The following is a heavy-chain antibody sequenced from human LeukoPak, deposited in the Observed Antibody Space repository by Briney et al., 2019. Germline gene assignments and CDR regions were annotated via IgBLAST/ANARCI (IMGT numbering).Heavy chain of an antibody. CDR3: AREHPMGQQLGFGAFDI. V-gene: IGHV3-48*04. D-gene: IGHD6-13*01. Sequence: GGSLRLSCAASGFTFSSYSMNWVRQAPGKGLEWVSYISSSSSTIYYADSVKGRFTISRDNAKNSLYLQMNSLRAEDTAVYYCAREHPMGQQLGFGAFDIWGQGTMVTVSS. CDR2: ISSSSSTI. CDR1: GFTFSSYS. J-gene: IGHJ3*02.